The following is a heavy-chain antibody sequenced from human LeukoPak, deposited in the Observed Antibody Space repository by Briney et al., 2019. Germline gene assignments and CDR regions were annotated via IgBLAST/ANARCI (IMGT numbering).Heavy chain of an antibody. CDR3: ARGLDGSGSYYRNWFDP. V-gene: IGHV4-34*01. D-gene: IGHD3-10*01. CDR1: GGSISSYY. Sequence: SETLSLTCTVAGGSISSYYWSWIRQPPGKGLEWIGEINHSGSTNYNPSLKSRVTISVDTSKNQFSLKLSSVTAADTAVYYCARGLDGSGSYYRNWFDPWGQGTLVTVSS. J-gene: IGHJ5*02. CDR2: INHSGST.